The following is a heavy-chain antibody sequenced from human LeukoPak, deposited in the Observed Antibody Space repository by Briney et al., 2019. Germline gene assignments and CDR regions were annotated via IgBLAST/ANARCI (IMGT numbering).Heavy chain of an antibody. D-gene: IGHD2-2*01. Sequence: ASVKVSCKASGYTFSTYDVIWVRQATGQGLEWMGWMNPNSGNTGYALKFRGRVTMTGDTSISTAYMELSSLISEDTAVYYCARAIWNQLLSDHWGPGTLVTVSS. CDR1: GYTFSTYD. CDR2: MNPNSGNT. J-gene: IGHJ4*02. V-gene: IGHV1-8*01. CDR3: ARAIWNQLLSDH.